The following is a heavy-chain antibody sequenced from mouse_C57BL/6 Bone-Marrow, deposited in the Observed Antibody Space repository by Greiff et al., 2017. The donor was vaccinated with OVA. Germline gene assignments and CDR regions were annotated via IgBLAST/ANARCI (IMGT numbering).Heavy chain of an antibody. CDR2: FHPSDSDT. CDR3: AIYYSNYVAMDY. J-gene: IGHJ4*01. V-gene: IGHV1-74*01. D-gene: IGHD2-5*01. CDR1: GYTFTSYW. Sequence: QVQLKQPGAELVKPGASVKVSCKASGYTFTSYWMHWVKQRPGQGLEWIGRFHPSDSDTNYNQKFKGKATLTVDKSSSTAYMQLSSLTSEDSAVYYCAIYYSNYVAMDYWGQGTSVTVSS.